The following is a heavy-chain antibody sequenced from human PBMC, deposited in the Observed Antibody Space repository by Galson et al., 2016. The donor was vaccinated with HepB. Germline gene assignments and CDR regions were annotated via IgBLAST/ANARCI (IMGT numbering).Heavy chain of an antibody. CDR1: GGSISGSTW. D-gene: IGHD2-15*01. CDR2: IYHSGRT. J-gene: IGHJ5*02. V-gene: IGHV4-4*02. CDR3: ARDNDCSGGGCYSNWFDP. Sequence: SETLSLTCAISGGSISGSTWWSWVRQPPGKGLEWIGEIYHSGRTSYNPSLKTRVTIFLDESKNQFSLNLTSVTAADTAVYFCARDNDCSGGGCYSNWFDPWGQGTLVIVSS.